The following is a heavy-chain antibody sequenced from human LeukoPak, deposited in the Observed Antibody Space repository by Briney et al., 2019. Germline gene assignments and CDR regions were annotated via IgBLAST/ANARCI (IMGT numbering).Heavy chain of an antibody. D-gene: IGHD2-15*01. CDR2: IYSSGST. V-gene: IGHV4-4*09. CDR3: AREVSGDCNGNSCDNWFDP. Sequence: PSETLSLTCTVSGGSISSYYWSWIRQPPGKGLEWIGYIYSSGSTNYNPSLKSRVTISVDTSKNEFSLKLSSVTAADTPVYYCAREVSGDCNGNSCDNWFDPWGQGTLVTVSS. J-gene: IGHJ5*02. CDR1: GGSISSYY.